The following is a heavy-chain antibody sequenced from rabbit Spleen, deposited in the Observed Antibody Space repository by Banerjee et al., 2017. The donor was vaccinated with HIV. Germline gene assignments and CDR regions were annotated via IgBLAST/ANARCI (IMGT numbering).Heavy chain of an antibody. Sequence: QSLEESGGGLVKPGASLTLTCKASGFSFNSGYDMCWVRQAPGKGLEWVACAYAGSSGGTYSATWAKGRFTISKTSSTTVTLQMTSLTAADTATYFCARFYAGYGDFGYAAMWGPGTLVTVS. V-gene: IGHV1S40*01. CDR3: ARFYAGYGDFGYAAM. J-gene: IGHJ6*01. CDR1: GFSFNSGYD. D-gene: IGHD7-1*01. CDR2: AYAGSSGGT.